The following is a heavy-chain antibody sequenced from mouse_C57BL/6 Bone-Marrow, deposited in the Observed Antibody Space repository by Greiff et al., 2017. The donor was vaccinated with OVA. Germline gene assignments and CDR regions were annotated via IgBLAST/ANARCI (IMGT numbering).Heavy chain of an antibody. CDR1: GYSFTDYN. Sequence: EVQLQQSGPELVKPGASVKISCKASGYSFTDYNMNWVKQSNGKSLEWIGEINPNYGTTSYNQKFKGKATLTVDQSSSTAYMQLNSLTSEDSAVYYCAFYYGSSYRYFDVWGTGTTVTVSS. V-gene: IGHV1-39*01. CDR3: AFYYGSSYRYFDV. J-gene: IGHJ1*03. CDR2: INPNYGTT. D-gene: IGHD1-1*01.